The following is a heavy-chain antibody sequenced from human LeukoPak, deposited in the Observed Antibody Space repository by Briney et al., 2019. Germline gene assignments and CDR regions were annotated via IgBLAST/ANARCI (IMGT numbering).Heavy chain of an antibody. CDR2: IDTNTGSP. V-gene: IGHV7-4-1*02. Sequence: ASAKVSCKASGYTFTTYPINWVRQAPGQGLEWMGWIDTNTGSPTYAQGFTGRFVFSLDTSVSTAYLQISSLKAEDTAVYYCATDLKKGDSGCFDYWGQGTLVTVSS. D-gene: IGHD6-19*01. CDR3: ATDLKKGDSGCFDY. J-gene: IGHJ4*02. CDR1: GYTFTTYP.